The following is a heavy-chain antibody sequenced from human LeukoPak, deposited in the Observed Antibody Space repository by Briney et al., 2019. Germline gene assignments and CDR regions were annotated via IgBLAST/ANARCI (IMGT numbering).Heavy chain of an antibody. Sequence: ASVKVSCKASGGTFSSYAISWVRQAPGQGLEWMGGIIPIFGTADYAQKFQGRVTITADESTSTAYMELSSLRSEDTAVYYCARDQSDGMDYWGQGTLVTVSS. V-gene: IGHV1-69*13. D-gene: IGHD5-18*01. CDR2: IIPIFGTA. CDR3: ARDQSDGMDY. J-gene: IGHJ4*02. CDR1: GGTFSSYA.